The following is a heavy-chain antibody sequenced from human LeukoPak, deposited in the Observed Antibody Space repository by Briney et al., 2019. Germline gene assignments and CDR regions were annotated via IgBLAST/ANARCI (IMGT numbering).Heavy chain of an antibody. CDR2: ISFDGSNK. V-gene: IGHV3-30*04. CDR1: GFTFSSYA. J-gene: IGHJ4*02. D-gene: IGHD3-22*01. CDR3: ARESSGYYLDY. Sequence: GGSLRLSCAASGFTFSSYAMHWVRQAPGKGLEWVAVISFDGSNKYYADSVKGRFTISRDNSKNTLYLQMNSLRAEDTAVYYCARESSGYYLDYWGQGTLVTVSS.